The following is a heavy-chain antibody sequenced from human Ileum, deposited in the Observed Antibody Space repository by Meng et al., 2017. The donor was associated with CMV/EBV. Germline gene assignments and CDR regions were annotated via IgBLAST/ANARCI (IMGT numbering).Heavy chain of an antibody. CDR1: GFTFRSFW. CDR3: ATDCPSGSCSPPGLDY. J-gene: IGHJ4*02. CDR2: TNSDGSTT. D-gene: IGHD2-15*01. V-gene: IGHV3-74*01. Sequence: GESLKISCVASGFTFRSFWMRWVRQAPGKGLVWVSRTNSDGSTTNYADSVKGRFTISRDNAKNTLYLHLNSLRADDTAVYYCATDCPSGSCSPPGLDYWGQGTMVTVSS.